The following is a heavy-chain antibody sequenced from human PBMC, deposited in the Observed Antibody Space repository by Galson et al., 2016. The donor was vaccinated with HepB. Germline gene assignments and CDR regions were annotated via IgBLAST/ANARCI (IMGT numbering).Heavy chain of an antibody. J-gene: IGHJ4*02. Sequence: QSGAEVKKPGESLKISCKGFGYSFTSYWIGWVRQMPGKGLEWMGIIYPGDSNIRYSPSFQGQVTLSADKSISTAYLQWSSLKASDTAMYYCARRSFGELAHFDYWGQGALVTVSS. V-gene: IGHV5-51*01. CDR2: IYPGDSNI. CDR3: ARRSFGELAHFDY. D-gene: IGHD3-10*01. CDR1: GYSFTSYW.